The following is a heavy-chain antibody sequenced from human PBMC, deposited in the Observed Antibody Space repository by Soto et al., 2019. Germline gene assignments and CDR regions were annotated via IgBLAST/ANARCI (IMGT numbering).Heavy chain of an antibody. D-gene: IGHD6-19*01. Sequence: QVQVVQSVAEVKKPGASVKVSCKASGYIFTRYGISWVRQAPGQGLEWMGWISGYNANTNYSQKFQGRVLLTTDTSKNTAYMELRRLRSDDTAVYYCARDRGIAVTLDAFDFWGQGTMVTVSS. V-gene: IGHV1-18*01. CDR3: ARDRGIAVTLDAFDF. J-gene: IGHJ3*01. CDR2: ISGYNANT. CDR1: GYIFTRYG.